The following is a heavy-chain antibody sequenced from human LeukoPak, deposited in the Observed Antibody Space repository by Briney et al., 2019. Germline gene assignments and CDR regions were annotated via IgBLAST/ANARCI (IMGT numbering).Heavy chain of an antibody. CDR2: ISAYNGNT. J-gene: IGHJ5*02. CDR3: ARDLRFPTTLRWFDP. Sequence: GASVKVSCKASGYTFTSYGISWVRQAPGQGLEWMGWISAYNGNTNYAQKLQGRVTMTTDTSTSTAYMELRSLRSDDTAVYYCARDLRFPTTLRWFDPWGQGTLVTVSS. D-gene: IGHD3-16*01. CDR1: GYTFTSYG. V-gene: IGHV1-18*01.